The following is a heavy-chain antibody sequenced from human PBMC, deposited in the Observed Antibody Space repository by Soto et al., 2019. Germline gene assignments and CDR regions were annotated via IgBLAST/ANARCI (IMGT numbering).Heavy chain of an antibody. CDR3: ARNYCSSTSCSSYYFDY. D-gene: IGHD2-2*01. J-gene: IGHJ4*02. CDR2: IYHSGST. CDR1: GGSISSSNW. V-gene: IGHV4-4*02. Sequence: QVQLQESGPGLVKPSGTLSLTCGVSGGSISSSNWWSWVRQPPGKGLEWIGEIYHSGSTNYNPSRKSRVTISVDKSKNQFSLKLSSVTAADTAVYYCARNYCSSTSCSSYYFDYWGQGTLVTVSS.